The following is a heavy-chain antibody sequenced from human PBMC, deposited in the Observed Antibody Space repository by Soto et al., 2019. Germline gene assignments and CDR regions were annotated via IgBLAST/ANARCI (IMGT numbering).Heavy chain of an antibody. CDR1: GGSISSYY. D-gene: IGHD1-1*01. Sequence: SETLSLTCTVSGGSISSYYLNWIRQPPGKGLEWIGYIYYSGSTNYNPSLKSRVTISIDTSKNQFSLKLSSVTAADTAVYYCARHEVDTTGTTEQSNYYYYSMDVWGKGTTVTVSS. V-gene: IGHV4-59*08. J-gene: IGHJ6*03. CDR2: IYYSGST. CDR3: ARHEVDTTGTTEQSNYYYYSMDV.